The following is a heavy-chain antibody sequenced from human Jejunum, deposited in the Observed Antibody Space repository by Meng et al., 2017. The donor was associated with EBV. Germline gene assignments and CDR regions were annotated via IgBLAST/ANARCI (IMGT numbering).Heavy chain of an antibody. J-gene: IGHJ4*02. Sequence: EVQLGESGGGLVQPGGSLRLSCAASGFAFSDHYMDWVRQAPGKGLEWVGRINNDGSTTQYADSVRGRFTISRDNAKSTLYLQMNSLTAEDTAVYYCARNYRDYWGQGTLVTVAS. CDR2: INNDGSTT. CDR3: ARNYRDY. CDR1: GFAFSDHY. V-gene: IGHV3-74*02. D-gene: IGHD4-11*01.